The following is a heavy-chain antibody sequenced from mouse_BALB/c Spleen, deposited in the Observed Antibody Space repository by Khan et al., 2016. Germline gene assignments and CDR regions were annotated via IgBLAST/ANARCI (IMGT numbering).Heavy chain of an antibody. CDR3: ARRSPICYYGNTYGY. V-gene: IGHV14-3*02. D-gene: IGHD1-1*01. CDR2: IDPANGNT. J-gene: IGHJ2*01. Sequence: VQLQQSGAELVKPGASVKLSCTASGFNIKDTFMHWVKQRPEQGLEWMGRIDPANGNTRYDPKFQGRATITADTSSKTAYIQLSSLASEDTAVYYCARRSPICYYGNTYGYWGQGTTLTVSS. CDR1: GFNIKDTF.